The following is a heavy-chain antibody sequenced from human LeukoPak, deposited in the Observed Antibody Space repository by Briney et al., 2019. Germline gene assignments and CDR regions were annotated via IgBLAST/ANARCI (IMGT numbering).Heavy chain of an antibody. D-gene: IGHD2/OR15-2a*01. CDR2: IYYSGST. V-gene: IGHV4-59*01. J-gene: IGHJ3*02. Sequence: KSSETLSPTCTVSGGSISSYYWSWIRQPPGKGLEWIGYIYYSGSTNYNPSLKSRVTISVDMSKNQFSLKLSSVTAADTAVYYCARDFSAAFDIWGQGTMVTVSS. CDR3: ARDFSAAFDI. CDR1: GGSISSYY.